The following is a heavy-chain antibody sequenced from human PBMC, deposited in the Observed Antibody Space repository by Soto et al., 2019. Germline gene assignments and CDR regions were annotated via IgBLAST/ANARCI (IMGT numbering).Heavy chain of an antibody. CDR3: TTDRLIAAAYYYYGMDV. Sequence: GGSLRLSCAASGFTFSNAWMNWVRQAPGKGLEWVGRIKSKTDGGTTDYAAPVKGRFTISRDDSKNTLYLQMNSLKTEDTAVYYCTTDRLIAAAYYYYGMDVWGQGTTVTVSS. D-gene: IGHD6-13*01. J-gene: IGHJ6*02. V-gene: IGHV3-15*07. CDR2: IKSKTDGGTT. CDR1: GFTFSNAW.